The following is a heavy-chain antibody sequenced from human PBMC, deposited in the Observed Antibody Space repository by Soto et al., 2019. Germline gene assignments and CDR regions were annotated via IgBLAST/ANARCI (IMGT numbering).Heavy chain of an antibody. CDR2: INQDGSKK. J-gene: IGHJ6*03. V-gene: IGHV3-7*01. Sequence: GGSLRLSCAASGFTFSNYWMNWVRQAPGKGLEWVANINQDGSKKYYAVSVKGRFTISRDSAKNSLYLQMNSLRAEDTAVYYYVRAMDVWSRGTTVTVSS. CDR3: VRAMDV. CDR1: GFTFSNYW.